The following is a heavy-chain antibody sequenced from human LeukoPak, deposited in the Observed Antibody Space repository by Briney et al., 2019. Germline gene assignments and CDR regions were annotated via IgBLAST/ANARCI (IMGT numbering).Heavy chain of an antibody. J-gene: IGHJ6*03. Sequence: SETLSLTCTVSGYSISSGYYWGWIRQPPGKGLEWIGSIYHSGNTYYNPSLKTRVTISVDTSKNHFSLKLSSVTAADTAVYYCARDETYTSDWQSNHYYYYMDVWGKGTTVTVSS. CDR1: GYSISSGYY. CDR3: ARDETYTSDWQSNHYYYYMDV. V-gene: IGHV4-38-2*02. CDR2: IYHSGNT. D-gene: IGHD6-19*01.